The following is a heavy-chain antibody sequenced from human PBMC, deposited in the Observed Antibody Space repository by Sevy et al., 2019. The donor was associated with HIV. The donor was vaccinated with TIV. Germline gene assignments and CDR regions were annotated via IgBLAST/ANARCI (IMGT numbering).Heavy chain of an antibody. CDR3: ARGYALGLHYGMDV. D-gene: IGHD3-16*01. V-gene: IGHV1-8*01. J-gene: IGHJ6*02. CDR1: GYTFTSYD. CDR2: MNPNSGNT. Sequence: ASVKVSCKASGYTFTSYDINWVRQATGQGLEWMGWMNPNSGNTGYAQKFQGRVTMTRNTSISTAYMELSSLRSEDTAVYYCARGYALGLHYGMDVWGQGTTVTVSS.